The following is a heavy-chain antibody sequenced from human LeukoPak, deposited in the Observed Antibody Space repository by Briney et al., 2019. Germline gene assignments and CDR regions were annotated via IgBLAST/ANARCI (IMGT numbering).Heavy chain of an antibody. CDR2: ISAYNRNT. V-gene: IGHV1-18*01. CDR1: GYTCTSYG. Sequence: ASVKVSCKASGYTCTSYGISWVRQAPGQGLEWMGWISAYNRNTNYAQKLQGRVTMTTDTSTSTAYMELRSLRSDDTAVYYCARAQHNGVSDYWGQGTLATVSS. CDR3: ARAQHNGVSDY. D-gene: IGHD3-10*01. J-gene: IGHJ4*02.